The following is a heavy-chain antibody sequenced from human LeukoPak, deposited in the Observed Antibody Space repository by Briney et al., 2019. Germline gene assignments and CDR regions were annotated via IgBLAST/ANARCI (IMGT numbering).Heavy chain of an antibody. CDR1: GNPFSVSG. D-gene: IGHD1-1*01. V-gene: IGHV3-30*02. CDR3: VREGNSLQIRAFDV. J-gene: IGHJ3*01. CDR2: IQYDGFHK. Sequence: PGGSLRLSCVASGNPFSVSGMHWVRQDPGKGLEWVTFIQYDGFHKYYAKSVEGRFTISRDNSRNTVYLQKNSLRGGDTDIFYCVREGNSLQIRAFDVCGERTMVTVSS.